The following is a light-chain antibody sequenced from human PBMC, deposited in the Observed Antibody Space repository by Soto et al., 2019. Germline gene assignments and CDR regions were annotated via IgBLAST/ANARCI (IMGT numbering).Light chain of an antibody. Sequence: NFMLTQPHSVSESPGKTVTISCTGSRGSIASNYVQWYQQRPGSAPTTVIYEDNQRPSGVPDRFSGTIDSSSNSASLTISGLKTEDEADYYCQSYDSSIVVFGGGTKFTVL. CDR1: RGSIASNY. J-gene: IGLJ2*01. CDR3: QSYDSSIVV. V-gene: IGLV6-57*02. CDR2: EDN.